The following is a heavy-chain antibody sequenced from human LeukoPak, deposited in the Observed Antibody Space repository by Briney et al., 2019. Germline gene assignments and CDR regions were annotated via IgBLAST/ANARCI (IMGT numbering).Heavy chain of an antibody. CDR2: INHSGST. Sequence: SETLSLTCTVSGGSISSSSYYWGWIRQPPGKGLEWIGEINHSGSTNYNPSLKSRVTISVDTSKNQFSLKLSSVTAADTAVYYCARGTIYDYVWGSRTNWFDPWGQGTLVTVSS. D-gene: IGHD3-16*01. CDR1: GGSISSSSYY. V-gene: IGHV4-39*07. J-gene: IGHJ5*02. CDR3: ARGTIYDYVWGSRTNWFDP.